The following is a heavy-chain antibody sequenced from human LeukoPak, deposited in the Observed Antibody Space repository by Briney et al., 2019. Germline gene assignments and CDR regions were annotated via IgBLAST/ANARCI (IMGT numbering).Heavy chain of an antibody. V-gene: IGHV4-39*07. J-gene: IGHJ4*02. CDR3: AREGDYTPDDY. CDR1: GGSISSSSYY. Sequence: SETLSLTCTVSGGSISSSSYYWGWIRQPPGKGLEWIGSIYYSGSTYYNPSLKSRVTISVDTSKNQFSLKLSSVTAADTAVYYCAREGDYTPDDYWGQGTLVTVSS. CDR2: IYYSGST. D-gene: IGHD3-3*01.